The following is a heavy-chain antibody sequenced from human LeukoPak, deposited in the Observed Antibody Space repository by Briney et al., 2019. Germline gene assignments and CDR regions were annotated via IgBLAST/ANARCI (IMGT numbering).Heavy chain of an antibody. J-gene: IGHJ6*03. D-gene: IGHD3-22*01. Sequence: SETLSLTCTVSGGSISSYYWSWIRQPPGKGLEWIGYIYYSVSTTYNPSLQSRVTMSVDTSKNQFSLKLSSVTAADTAVYYCATIINITMIDKYYMDVWGKGNTVTVSS. CDR3: ATIINITMIDKYYMDV. V-gene: IGHV4-59*01. CDR2: IYYSVST. CDR1: GGSISSYY.